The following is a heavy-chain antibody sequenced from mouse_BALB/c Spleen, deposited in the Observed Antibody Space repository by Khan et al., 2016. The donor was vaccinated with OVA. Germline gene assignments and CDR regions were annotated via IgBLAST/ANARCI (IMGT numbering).Heavy chain of an antibody. CDR3: SRSGYGFGAY. D-gene: IGHD3-2*02. CDR1: GYAFTNYL. Sequence: QVQLKESGAELVRPGTSVKVSCKASGYAFTNYLIEWVKQRPGQGLEWIGVINPGSGGTNYNEKFKDKATLTADKSSSTAYMQLSSLTSDDSAYYFCSRSGYGFGAYWGPGTLVTVSA. CDR2: INPGSGGT. J-gene: IGHJ3*01. V-gene: IGHV1-54*01.